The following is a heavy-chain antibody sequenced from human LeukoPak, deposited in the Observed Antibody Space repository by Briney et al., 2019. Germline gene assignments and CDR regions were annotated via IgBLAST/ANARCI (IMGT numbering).Heavy chain of an antibody. D-gene: IGHD6-19*01. V-gene: IGHV4-39*07. CDR1: GGSISSSSYY. CDR2: IYYSGST. Sequence: SETLSLTCTVSGGSISSSSYYWGWIRQPPGKGLEWIGSIYYSGSTYYNPSLKSRVTISVDTSKNQFSLKLSSVPAADTAVYYCARSPRIAVAGTVWFDPWGQGTLVTVSS. CDR3: ARSPRIAVAGTVWFDP. J-gene: IGHJ5*02.